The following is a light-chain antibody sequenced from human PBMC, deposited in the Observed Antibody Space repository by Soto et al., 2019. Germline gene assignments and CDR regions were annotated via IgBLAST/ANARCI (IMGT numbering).Light chain of an antibody. V-gene: IGLV1-51*02. J-gene: IGLJ2*01. CDR2: END. CDR1: SSNIGENS. CDR3: GTWDSSLSAGV. Sequence: QSVLTQPPSVSAAPGQKVTMSRSGSSSNIGENSWSWYQQLPGTAPKLLIYENDKRPSGIPDRFSGSKSGTSATLGITGLQTGDEAEYYCGTWDSSLSAGVFGGGTQLTVL.